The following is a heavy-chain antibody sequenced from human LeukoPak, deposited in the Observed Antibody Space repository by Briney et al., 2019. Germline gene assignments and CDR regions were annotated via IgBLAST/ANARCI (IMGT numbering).Heavy chain of an antibody. D-gene: IGHD2-2*01. CDR2: IKQDGSEK. J-gene: IGHJ5*02. V-gene: IGHV3-7*01. CDR1: GFTCSSYW. CDR3: ARDDCSSISCYHNWFDP. Sequence: GGSLRLSCAASGFTCSSYWMSWVRQAPGKGPEWVANIKQDGSEKYYVDSVKGRFTISRDNAKNSLYLQMNSLRAEDTAVYYCARDDCSSISCYHNWFDPWGQGTLVTVSS.